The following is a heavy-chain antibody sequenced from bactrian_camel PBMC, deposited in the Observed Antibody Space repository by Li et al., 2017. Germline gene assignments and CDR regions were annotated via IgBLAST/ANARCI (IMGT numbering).Heavy chain of an antibody. V-gene: IGHV3S26*01. CDR3: AAETLSQDCYYSDSIAAYEYNY. CDR2: IDSDGGT. Sequence: HVQLVESGGGSVQAGGSLRLSCEFSGFTASKYCLGWFRQDPGKEREGVAGREGVAAIDSDGGTSYADSVKGRFTISQDNAKNTLYLNMNNVKPEDTAEYYCAAETLSQDCYYSDSIAAYEYNYWGQGTQVTVS. D-gene: IGHD4*01. J-gene: IGHJ4*01. CDR1: GFTASKYC.